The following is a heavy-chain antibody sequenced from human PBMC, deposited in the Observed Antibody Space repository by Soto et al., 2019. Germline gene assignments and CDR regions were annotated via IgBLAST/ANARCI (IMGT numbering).Heavy chain of an antibody. CDR3: TLSYGDSYYYYYGMDV. J-gene: IGHJ6*02. D-gene: IGHD4-17*01. Sequence: ASVKVSCQASGYSFTRYSIHWVRQVPGKGLEWMGVIHPGDSDTRYSPSFQGQVTISADKSISTAYLQWSSLKASDTAMYYCTLSYGDSYYYYYGMDVWGQGTTVTVSS. V-gene: IGHV5-51*01. CDR1: GYSFTRYS. CDR2: IHPGDSDT.